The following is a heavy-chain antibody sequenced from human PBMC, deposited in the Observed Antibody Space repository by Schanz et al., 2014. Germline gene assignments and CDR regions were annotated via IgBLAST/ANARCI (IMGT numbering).Heavy chain of an antibody. CDR3: AKYGGELGVYFES. J-gene: IGHJ4*02. Sequence: EVQLVESGGGLVQPGGSLRLSCAASGFTFSSYWMSWVRQAPGEGLEWMANIKQDGSEKYYVGSVKGRFTISRDNAKTSLYLQMNSLRPEDTAVYYCAKYGGELGVYFESWGQGTLVTVSS. D-gene: IGHD7-27*01. V-gene: IGHV3-7*01. CDR1: GFTFSSYW. CDR2: IKQDGSEK.